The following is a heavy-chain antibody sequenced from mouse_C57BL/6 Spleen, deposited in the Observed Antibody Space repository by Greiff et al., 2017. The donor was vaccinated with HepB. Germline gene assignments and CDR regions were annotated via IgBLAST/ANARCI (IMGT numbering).Heavy chain of an antibody. Sequence: EVKLQESGPGLAKPSQTLSLTCSVPGYSITSDYWNWIRKFPGNKLEYMGYISYSGSTYYNPSLKSRISITRDTSKNQYYLQLNSVTTEDTATYYCARRVYYDYDAYAMDYWGQGTSVTVSS. D-gene: IGHD2-4*01. CDR2: ISYSGST. CDR1: GYSITSDY. J-gene: IGHJ4*01. CDR3: ARRVYYDYDAYAMDY. V-gene: IGHV3-8*01.